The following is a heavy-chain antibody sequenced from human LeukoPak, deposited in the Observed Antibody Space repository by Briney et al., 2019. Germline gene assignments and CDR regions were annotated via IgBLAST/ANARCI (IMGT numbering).Heavy chain of an antibody. D-gene: IGHD3-22*01. CDR3: ARPIGGYYYTAFDI. CDR1: GGSISSGDYY. V-gene: IGHV4-30-4*01. Sequence: SETLSLTCTVSGGSISSGDYYWSWIRQPPGKGLEWFGYIYYSGSTYYNPSLKSRVTISVDTSKNQFSLKLSSVTAADTAVYYCARPIGGYYYTAFDIWGQGTMVTVSS. CDR2: IYYSGST. J-gene: IGHJ3*02.